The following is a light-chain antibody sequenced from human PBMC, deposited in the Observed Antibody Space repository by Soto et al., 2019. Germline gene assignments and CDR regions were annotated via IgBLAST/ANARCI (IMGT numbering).Light chain of an antibody. Sequence: DIQMTQAPSTLSASVGDRVTITCRASQSISYWLAWYQQKPGKAPTLLIYDASTLESGVPSRFSGSGFGTDFTLTISSLQPDDFASYYCQQYNSYWGTFGQGTKVDIK. V-gene: IGKV1-5*01. CDR1: QSISYW. CDR3: QQYNSYWGT. J-gene: IGKJ1*01. CDR2: DAS.